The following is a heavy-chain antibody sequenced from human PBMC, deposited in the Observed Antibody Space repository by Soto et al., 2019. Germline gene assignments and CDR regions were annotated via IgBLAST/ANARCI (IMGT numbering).Heavy chain of an antibody. CDR2: IYSGGST. V-gene: IGHV3-66*01. Sequence: GGSLRLSCAASGFTVSSNYLSWVRQAPGKGLEWVSVIYSGGSTYYADSVKGRFTISRDNSKNTLYLQMNSLRAEDTAVYYCARDKTPDILTGYYDEYWGQGTLVTVSS. CDR3: ARDKTPDILTGYYDEY. D-gene: IGHD3-9*01. CDR1: GFTVSSNY. J-gene: IGHJ4*02.